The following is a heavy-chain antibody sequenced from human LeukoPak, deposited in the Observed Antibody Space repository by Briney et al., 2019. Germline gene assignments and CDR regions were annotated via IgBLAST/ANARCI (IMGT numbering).Heavy chain of an antibody. CDR2: INSDGSST. CDR3: ARGVHATVTRFDS. J-gene: IGHJ4*02. CDR1: GVTFSNYW. Sequence: GGSLRPSCAASGVTFSNYWMHWVRQAPGKGLVWVSRINSDGSSTTYADSVKGRFTISRDNAKNTLYLQMNSLRAEDTAVYYCARGVHATVTRFDSWGQGTLVPVSS. D-gene: IGHD4-17*01. V-gene: IGHV3-74*01.